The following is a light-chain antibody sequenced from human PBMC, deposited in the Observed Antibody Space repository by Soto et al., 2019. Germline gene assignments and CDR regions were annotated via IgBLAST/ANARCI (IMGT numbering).Light chain of an antibody. J-gene: IGLJ3*02. Sequence: QSALTLPASGCGSLGQAITMSRTGTTTDVGSYDLVSWYQQHPGKAPKVMIYEATKRPSGVSNRFSGSKSGNTASLTISGLQAEDEADYYCCSYAGRSNWVFGGGTKLTVL. CDR2: EAT. CDR1: TTDVGSYDL. V-gene: IGLV2-23*01. CDR3: CSYAGRSNWV.